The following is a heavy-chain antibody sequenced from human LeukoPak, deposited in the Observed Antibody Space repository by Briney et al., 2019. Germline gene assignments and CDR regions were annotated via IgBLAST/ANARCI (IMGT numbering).Heavy chain of an antibody. CDR3: ARDSSGCIDY. CDR1: GFTVSSNY. D-gene: IGHD3-22*01. Sequence: GGSLRLSCAASGFTVSSNYMSWVRQAPGKGLEWVSVIYSGGSTYYADSVKGRFTISRDNSKNTLYLQMNGLRAEDTAVYYCARDSSGCIDYWGQGTLVTVSS. CDR2: IYSGGST. V-gene: IGHV3-66*02. J-gene: IGHJ4*02.